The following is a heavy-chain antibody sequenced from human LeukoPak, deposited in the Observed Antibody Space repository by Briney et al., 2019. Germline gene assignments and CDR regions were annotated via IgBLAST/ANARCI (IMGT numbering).Heavy chain of an antibody. J-gene: IGHJ6*02. D-gene: IGHD6-13*01. CDR3: AHVAVDRIAAAGTNIPYGMDV. CDR1: GFSLSTSGVG. Sequence: SGPTLVKPTQTLTLTCTFSGFSLSTSGVGVGWIRQPPGKALEWLALIYWDDDKRYSPSLKSRLTITKDTSKNQVVLTMTNMDPVDTATYYCAHVAVDRIAAAGTNIPYGMDVWGQGTTVTVSS. CDR2: IYWDDDK. V-gene: IGHV2-5*02.